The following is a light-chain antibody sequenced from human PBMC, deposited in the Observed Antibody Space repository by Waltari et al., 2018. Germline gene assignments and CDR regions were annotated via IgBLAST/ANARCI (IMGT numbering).Light chain of an antibody. Sequence: EIVLTQSPGTLSLSPGERATLSCRAGQSIGRYLVWYQQKPGQAPRLLIYGASSRAAGIPDRFSGSGSGTDFSLTISRLEPEDFAVYYCQNHERLPAVFGQGTKVEIK. CDR2: GAS. CDR1: QSIGRY. CDR3: QNHERLPAV. V-gene: IGKV3-20*01. J-gene: IGKJ1*01.